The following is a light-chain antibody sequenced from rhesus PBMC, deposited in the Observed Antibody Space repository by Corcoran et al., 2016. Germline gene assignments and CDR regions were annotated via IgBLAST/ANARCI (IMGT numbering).Light chain of an antibody. CDR1: QGISSS. J-gene: IGKJ4*01. Sequence: DIQMTQSPSSLSASVGDRVTITCRASQGISSSLNWYQQKPGKAPRLLIYPAKRLESGVPSRFSGSGSGTGFTLPLSSLQPNDFATYYCQQYNTLPLTFGGGTKVEIK. CDR3: QQYNTLPLT. CDR2: PAK. V-gene: IGKV1-32*01.